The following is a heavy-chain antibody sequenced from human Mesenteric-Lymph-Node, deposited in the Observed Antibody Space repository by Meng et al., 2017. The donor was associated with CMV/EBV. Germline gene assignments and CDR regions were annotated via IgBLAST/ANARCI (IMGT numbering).Heavy chain of an antibody. J-gene: IGHJ4*02. CDR3: AKDGGQGSYFDY. V-gene: IGHV3-33*06. CDR1: GFTFNSYG. Sequence: GESLKISCAASGFTFNSYGMHWVRQAPGKGLEWVAVIWYDGSNKYYADSVKGRFTISRDNSKNTLYLQMNSLRAEDTAVYYCAKDGGQGSYFDYWGQGTLVTVSS. CDR2: IWYDGSNK. D-gene: IGHD3-10*01.